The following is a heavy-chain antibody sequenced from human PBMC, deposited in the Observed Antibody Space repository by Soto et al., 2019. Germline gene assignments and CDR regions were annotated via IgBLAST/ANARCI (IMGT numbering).Heavy chain of an antibody. CDR1: GFTFSSYG. CDR2: IWYDGSNK. D-gene: IGHD3-3*01. V-gene: IGHV3-33*01. J-gene: IGHJ6*02. Sequence: VGSLRLSCAASGFTFSSYGMHWVRQAPGKGLEWVAVIWYDGSNKYYADSVKGRFTISRDNSKNTLYLQMNSLRAEDTAVYYCARAGYYDFWSGPDYYYGMDVWGQGTTVTVSS. CDR3: ARAGYYDFWSGPDYYYGMDV.